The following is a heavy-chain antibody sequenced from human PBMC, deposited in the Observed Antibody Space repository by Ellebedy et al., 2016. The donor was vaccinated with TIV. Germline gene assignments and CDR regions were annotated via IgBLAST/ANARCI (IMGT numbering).Heavy chain of an antibody. Sequence: PGGSLRLSCAVSGFTVSSNYMSRARQAPGRGLEWVSVIHSGGGGTTYYADSVKGRFTISRDNSKNTLYLQMNSLRAEDTAVYYCASRLLGITAGDAFDMWGQGTMVTVSS. CDR1: GFTVSSNY. D-gene: IGHD5-24*01. J-gene: IGHJ3*02. CDR3: ASRLLGITAGDAFDM. CDR2: IHSGGGGTT. V-gene: IGHV3-53*01.